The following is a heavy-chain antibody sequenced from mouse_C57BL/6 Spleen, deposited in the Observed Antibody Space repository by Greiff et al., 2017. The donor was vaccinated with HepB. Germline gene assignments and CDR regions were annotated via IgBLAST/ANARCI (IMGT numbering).Heavy chain of an antibody. CDR3: AKLGLDY. V-gene: IGHV1-85*01. Sequence: QVQLQQSGPELVKPGASVKLSCKASGYTFTSYVINWVKQRPGQGLEWIGWLYPRDGSTKYNEKFKSKATLTVDTSSSTAYMELHSLTSEDSAVYFCAKLGLDYWGQGTTLTVSS. J-gene: IGHJ2*01. CDR2: LYPRDGST. CDR1: GYTFTSYV. D-gene: IGHD4-1*01.